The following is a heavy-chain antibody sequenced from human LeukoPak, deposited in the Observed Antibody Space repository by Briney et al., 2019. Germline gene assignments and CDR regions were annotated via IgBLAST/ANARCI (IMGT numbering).Heavy chain of an antibody. CDR3: ASGVSSTSRYVDY. V-gene: IGHV3-30*02. J-gene: IGHJ4*02. CDR2: IRYDGSNK. D-gene: IGHD2-2*01. CDR1: GLTFSSYG. Sequence: PGGSLRLSCAASGLTFSSYGMHWVRQAPGKGLEWVAFIRYDGSNKYYADSVKGRFTISRDNSKNTLYLQMNSLRAEDTAVYYCASGVSSTSRYVDYWGQGTLVTVSS.